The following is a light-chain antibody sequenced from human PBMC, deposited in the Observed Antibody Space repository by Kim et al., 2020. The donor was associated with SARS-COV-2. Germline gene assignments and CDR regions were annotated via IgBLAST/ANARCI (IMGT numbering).Light chain of an antibody. Sequence: EIVMTQSPATLSVSPGERATLSCRARQSVSSNLAWYQQKPGQAPRLLIYGASTRATGIPARFSGSGSGTEFTLTISSLQSEDFAVYYCQQYNNWPFTFGGGTKVDIK. CDR1: QSVSSN. CDR3: QQYNNWPFT. CDR2: GAS. J-gene: IGKJ4*01. V-gene: IGKV3D-15*01.